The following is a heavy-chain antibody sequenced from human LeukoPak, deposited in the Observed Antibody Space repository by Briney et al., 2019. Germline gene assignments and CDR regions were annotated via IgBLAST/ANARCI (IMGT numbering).Heavy chain of an antibody. J-gene: IGHJ6*02. CDR1: GFTFSNYW. CDR3: ARDCGRSRDYGMDV. Sequence: PGGSLRLSCAASGFTFSNYWMHWVRQAPGKGLVWVSRINSDGSSTSYADSVKGRFTISRDNAKNTLYLQMNSLRVEDTAVYYCARDCGRSRDYGMDVWGPGTTVTVSS. CDR2: INSDGSST. V-gene: IGHV3-74*01. D-gene: IGHD2-21*01.